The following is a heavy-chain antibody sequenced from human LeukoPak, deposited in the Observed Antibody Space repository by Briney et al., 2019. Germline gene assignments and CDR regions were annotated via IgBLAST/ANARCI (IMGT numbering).Heavy chain of an antibody. V-gene: IGHV3-43*02. CDR2: ISGDGATT. J-gene: IGHJ4*02. CDR1: GFSFDDNA. CDR3: ARGLRGYTYGLDY. D-gene: IGHD5-18*01. Sequence: GGSLRLSCAASGFSFDDNAMYWVRQAPGKGLEWVSLISGDGATTYYADSVKGRFTISRDSAKDSLYLQMNSLRAEDTAVYYCARGLRGYTYGLDYWGQGTLVAVSS.